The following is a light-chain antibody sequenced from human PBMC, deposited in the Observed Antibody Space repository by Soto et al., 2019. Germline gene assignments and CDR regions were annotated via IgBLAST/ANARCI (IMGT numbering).Light chain of an antibody. CDR1: QGIRND. Sequence: DIQMTQSPFSLSASVGDRVTITCRASQGIRNDLGWYQHKPGKAPKRLIYTASTLESEVTSRFRGSGSGTEFHLTISSLQPEDFATYYCLQHHAFPFSFGPGTKLSFK. CDR2: TAS. J-gene: IGKJ3*01. V-gene: IGKV1-17*01. CDR3: LQHHAFPFS.